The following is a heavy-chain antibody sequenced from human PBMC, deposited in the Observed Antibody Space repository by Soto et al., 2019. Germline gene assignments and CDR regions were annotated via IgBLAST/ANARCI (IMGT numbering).Heavy chain of an antibody. Sequence: GGSLRLSCAASGFTFSSYGMHWVRQAPGKGLEWVAVISYDGSNKYYADSVKGRFTISRDNSKNTLYLQMNSLRAEDTAVYYCARDLNRYSSSSYYYYYYYGMDVWGQGTTVTVSS. J-gene: IGHJ6*02. CDR3: ARDLNRYSSSSYYYYYYYGMDV. D-gene: IGHD6-6*01. CDR2: ISYDGSNK. V-gene: IGHV3-30*03. CDR1: GFTFSSYG.